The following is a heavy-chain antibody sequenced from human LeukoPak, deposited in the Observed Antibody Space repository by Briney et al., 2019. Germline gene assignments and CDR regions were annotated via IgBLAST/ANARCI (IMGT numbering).Heavy chain of an antibody. D-gene: IGHD4-23*01. J-gene: IGHJ4*02. CDR1: GFTFSSYA. CDR2: ISNDGSNK. Sequence: GGSLRLSCAASGFTFSSYAMHWVRQAPGKGLEWVTLISNDGSNKYYADSVKGRFTISRDNSKNTLYLQMTSLRPEDTAVYYCAKDIYGGNYFDYWGQRTLVTVSS. CDR3: AKDIYGGNYFDY. V-gene: IGHV3-30-3*01.